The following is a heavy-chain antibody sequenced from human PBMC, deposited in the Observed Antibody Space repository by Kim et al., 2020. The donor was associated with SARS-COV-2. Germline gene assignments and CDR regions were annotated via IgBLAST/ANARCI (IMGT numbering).Heavy chain of an antibody. V-gene: IGHV3-23*03. CDR1: GFIFSNFA. CDR3: AKTLRDCSSTSCYVAELFGFHH. J-gene: IGHJ1*01. CDR2: IYSDGSSA. D-gene: IGHD2-2*01. Sequence: GGSLRLSCAASGFIFSNFAMTWVRQAPGKGLEWVSLIYSDGSSAYLVDSVKGRFTISRDNSKNTLYLQMNSLRAEDTAVYHCAKTLRDCSSTSCYVAELFGFHHWGQGTLVTVSS.